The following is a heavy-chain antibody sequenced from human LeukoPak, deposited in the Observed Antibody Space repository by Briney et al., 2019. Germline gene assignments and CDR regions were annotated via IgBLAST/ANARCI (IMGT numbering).Heavy chain of an antibody. CDR2: IYYSGNT. CDR1: GGSISSSSYY. Sequence: SETLSLTCTVSGGSISSSSYYWAWIRQPPGKGLEWIGSIYYSGNTYYNPSLKSRVTISVDTSKNHFSLTLNAVTAADTAVYHCASYSGIYSAFEIWSQGTLVTVSS. V-gene: IGHV4-39*02. D-gene: IGHD1-26*01. J-gene: IGHJ3*02. CDR3: ASYSGIYSAFEI.